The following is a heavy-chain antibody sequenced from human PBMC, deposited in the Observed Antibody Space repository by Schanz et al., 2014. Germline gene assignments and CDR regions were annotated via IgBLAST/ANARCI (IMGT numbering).Heavy chain of an antibody. CDR1: GYTTFTDYY. V-gene: IGHV1-2*04. J-gene: IGHJ2*01. Sequence: VQSVHSGTEVQKLGASVKVSCKASGYTTFTDYYIHWVRQAPGQGLEWMGWINPNSGDTNYAQKFQGWVTMTRDTSISTAYMEVSRLKSDDTAVYYCARLSVAGRPHVNYWYFDLWGRGTLVTVSS. D-gene: IGHD6-19*01. CDR2: INPNSGDT. CDR3: ARLSVAGRPHVNYWYFDL.